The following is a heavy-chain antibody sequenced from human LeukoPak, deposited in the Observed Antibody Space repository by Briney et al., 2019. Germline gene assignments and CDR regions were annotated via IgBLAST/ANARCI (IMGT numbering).Heavy chain of an antibody. CDR3: ARDHSYGYNFRGVDY. CDR2: ISYDGSNK. D-gene: IGHD5-24*01. Sequence: GGSLRLSCAASGFTFSSYAMHWVRQAPGKGLEWMAVISYDGSNKYYADSVKGRFTISRDNSKNTLYLQMNSLRAEDTAVYYCARDHSYGYNFRGVDYWGQGTLVTVSS. J-gene: IGHJ4*02. CDR1: GFTFSSYA. V-gene: IGHV3-30*04.